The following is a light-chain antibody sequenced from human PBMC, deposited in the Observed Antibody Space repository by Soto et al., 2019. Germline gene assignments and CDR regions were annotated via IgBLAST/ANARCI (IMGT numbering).Light chain of an antibody. J-gene: IGKJ4*01. CDR3: EDYSSSSGLT. V-gene: IGKV1-5*03. Sequence: DIHITQSPSTLSASVGDRVTITCRASQSISSWLAWYQQKPGKAPKLLIYEASSLKSGVPSRFSGSGSATEFTLTISSLQPDDFATYYCEDYSSSSGLTFGGGTKV. CDR2: EAS. CDR1: QSISSW.